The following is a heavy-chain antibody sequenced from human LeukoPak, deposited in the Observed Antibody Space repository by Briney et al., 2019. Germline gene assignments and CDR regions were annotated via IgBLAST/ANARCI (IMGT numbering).Heavy chain of an antibody. CDR1: GFTFSSYA. J-gene: IGHJ1*01. V-gene: IGHV3-23*01. CDR2: ISGNGGST. Sequence: GGSLRLSCAASGFTFSSYAMSWVRQAPGKGLEWVSAISGNGGSTYYADSVKGRFTISRDNSKNTLYLQMNSLRAEDTAVYYCAKDRGGYYDSSGYYIAEYFQHWGQGTLVTVSS. CDR3: AKDRGGYYDSSGYYIAEYFQH. D-gene: IGHD3-22*01.